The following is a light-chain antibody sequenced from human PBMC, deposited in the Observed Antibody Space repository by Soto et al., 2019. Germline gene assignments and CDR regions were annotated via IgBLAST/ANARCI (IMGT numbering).Light chain of an antibody. Sequence: QSALTQPPSASGTPGQRVTISCSGSSSSIGTNYVYWYQQLPGTAPKLLIYKNNQRPSGVPDRFSGSKSGTSASLAMSGRRSEDEADYHCASWDDRLSGYGFGTGTKVTVL. CDR1: SSSIGTNY. V-gene: IGLV1-47*01. J-gene: IGLJ1*01. CDR2: KNN. CDR3: ASWDDRLSGYG.